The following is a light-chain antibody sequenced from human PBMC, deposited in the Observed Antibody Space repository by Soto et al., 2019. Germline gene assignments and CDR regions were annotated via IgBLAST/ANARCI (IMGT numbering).Light chain of an antibody. CDR2: DAS. CDR3: QQYDSWT. Sequence: EIVLTQSPATLSLSPGERATLSCRASQSVSSYLAWYQQKPGQAPRLLIYDASNRATGIPDRFSGSGSGTDFTLTISRLEPEDFAVYHCQQYDSWTFGQGTKVDIK. CDR1: QSVSSY. V-gene: IGKV3-11*01. J-gene: IGKJ1*01.